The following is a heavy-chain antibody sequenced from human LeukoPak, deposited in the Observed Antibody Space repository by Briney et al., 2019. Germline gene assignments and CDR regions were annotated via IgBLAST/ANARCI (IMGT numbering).Heavy chain of an antibody. CDR1: GYTFTGYY. Sequence: GASVKVSCKASGYTFTGYYMHWVRQAPGQGLEWMGWINPNSGGTNYAQKFQGRVTMTRDTSISTAYMELSRLRSDDTAVYYCARDPPFSGWYVPAHAFDIWGQGTMVTVSS. CDR3: ARDPPFSGWYVPAHAFDI. J-gene: IGHJ3*02. V-gene: IGHV1-2*02. D-gene: IGHD2-2*01. CDR2: INPNSGGT.